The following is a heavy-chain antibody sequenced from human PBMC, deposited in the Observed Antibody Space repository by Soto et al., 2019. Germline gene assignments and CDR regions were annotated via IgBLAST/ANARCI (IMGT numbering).Heavy chain of an antibody. J-gene: IGHJ4*02. CDR2: IIPIFGTA. CDR1: GGTFSSYA. CDR3: ARGGEAVAGPLDY. D-gene: IGHD6-19*01. Sequence: QVQLVQSGAAVTKPGSSVKVSCKASGGTFSSYAISWVRQDPGQGLEWMGGIIPIFGTANYAQKFQGRVTITAAESTSTAYMERSSLRSEDTAVYYCARGGEAVAGPLDYWGQGTLVTVSS. V-gene: IGHV1-69*01.